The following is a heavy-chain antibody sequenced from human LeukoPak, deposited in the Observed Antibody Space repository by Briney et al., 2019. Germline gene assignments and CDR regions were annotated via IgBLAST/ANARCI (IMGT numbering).Heavy chain of an antibody. V-gene: IGHV1-18*01. Sequence: ASVKVSCKASGYTFTSYGISWVRQAPGQGLEWMGWISAYNGNTNYAQKLQGRVTMTTDTSTSTAYMELRSLRAEDTAVYYCAKESNGRAFDIWGQGTMVTVSS. D-gene: IGHD2-15*01. CDR3: AKESNGRAFDI. CDR2: ISAYNGNT. J-gene: IGHJ3*02. CDR1: GYTFTSYG.